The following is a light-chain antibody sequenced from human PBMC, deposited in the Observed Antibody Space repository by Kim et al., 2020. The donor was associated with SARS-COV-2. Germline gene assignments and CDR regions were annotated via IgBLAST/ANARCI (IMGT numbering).Light chain of an antibody. CDR3: QAWDSSTVV. CDR1: KLGDKY. J-gene: IGLJ2*01. CDR2: QDS. Sequence: VSPGQTASITCSGDKLGDKYACWYQQKPGQSPVLVIYQDSKRPSGIPERFSGSNSGNTATLAISGTQAMGEADYYCQAWDSSTVVFGGGTQLTVL. V-gene: IGLV3-1*01.